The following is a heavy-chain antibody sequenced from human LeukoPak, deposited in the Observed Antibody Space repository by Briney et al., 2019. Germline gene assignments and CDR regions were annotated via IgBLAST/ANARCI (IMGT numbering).Heavy chain of an antibody. CDR3: ARDESRILDAFDI. CDR2: IYYSGST. Sequence: SETLSLTCTVSGGSLSSGDYYWSWIRQPPGKGLEWIGYIYYSGSTYYNPSLKSRVTISVDTSKNQFSLKLSSVTAADTAVYYCARDESRILDAFDIWGQGTMVTVSS. CDR1: GGSLSSGDYY. D-gene: IGHD2/OR15-2a*01. J-gene: IGHJ3*02. V-gene: IGHV4-30-4*08.